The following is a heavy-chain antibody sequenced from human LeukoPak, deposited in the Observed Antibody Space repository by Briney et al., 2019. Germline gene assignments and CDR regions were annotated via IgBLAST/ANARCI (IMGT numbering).Heavy chain of an antibody. CDR1: GFTVSSNY. V-gene: IGHV3-66*01. CDR2: IYSGGST. J-gene: IGHJ3*02. CDR3: ARDAEGIDAFDI. Sequence: GGSLRLSCAASGFTVSSNYMSWVRQAPGKGLEWVSVIYSGGSTYYADSVMGRFTISRDNSKNTLYFQMNSLRAEDTAVYYCARDAEGIDAFDIWGQGTMVTVSS.